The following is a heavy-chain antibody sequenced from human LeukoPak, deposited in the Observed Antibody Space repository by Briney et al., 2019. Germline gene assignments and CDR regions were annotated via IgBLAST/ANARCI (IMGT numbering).Heavy chain of an antibody. D-gene: IGHD6-13*01. V-gene: IGHV3-30*02. J-gene: IGHJ4*02. CDR1: GFTFSSYG. Sequence: GGSLRLSCAASGFTFSSYGMHWVRQAPGKGLEWVAFIRYGGSNKYYADSVKGRFTISRDNSKNTLYLQMNSLRAEDTAVYYCAKDAYSSSWYYFDYWGQGTLVTVSS. CDR3: AKDAYSSSWYYFDY. CDR2: IRYGGSNK.